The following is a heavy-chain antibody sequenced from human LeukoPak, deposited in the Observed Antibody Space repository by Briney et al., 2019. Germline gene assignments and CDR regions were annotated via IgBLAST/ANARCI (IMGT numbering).Heavy chain of an antibody. D-gene: IGHD3-22*01. J-gene: IGHJ4*02. V-gene: IGHV3-30*18. Sequence: GGSLRLSCAASGFTFSSYGMHWVRQAPGKGLEWVAVISYDGSNKYYADSVKGRFTISRDNSKNTLYLQMNSLRAEDTAVYYCAKDSSYDYDSKGFFDYWRQGTMVSVSS. CDR3: AKDSSYDYDSKGFFDY. CDR2: ISYDGSNK. CDR1: GFTFSSYG.